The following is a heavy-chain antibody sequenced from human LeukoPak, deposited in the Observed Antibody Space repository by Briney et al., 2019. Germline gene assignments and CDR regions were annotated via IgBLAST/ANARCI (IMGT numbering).Heavy chain of an antibody. V-gene: IGHV4-39*01. CDR3: AADSSGYYAFDY. CDR1: GGSISSSSYY. Sequence: SETLSLTCTVSGGSISSSSYYWGGIRQPPGKGLEWIGSIYYSGSTYYNPSLKSRVTISVDTSKNQFSLKLSSVTAADTAVYYCAADSSGYYAFDYWGQGTLVTVSS. J-gene: IGHJ4*02. CDR2: IYYSGST. D-gene: IGHD3-22*01.